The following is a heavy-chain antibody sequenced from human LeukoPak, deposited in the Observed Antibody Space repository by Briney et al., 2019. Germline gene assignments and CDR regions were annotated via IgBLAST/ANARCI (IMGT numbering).Heavy chain of an antibody. J-gene: IGHJ4*02. D-gene: IGHD3-22*01. Sequence: GGSLRLSCAVSGITLSNYGMSWVRQAPGRGLEWVAGISGSGAATNYADSVKGRFTISRDNPKNTLYLQMSSLRAEDTAVYFCAKRGVVIRVILVGFHKEAYYFDSWGQGALVTVSS. CDR2: ISGSGAAT. CDR1: GITLSNYG. CDR3: AKRGVVIRVILVGFHKEAYYFDS. V-gene: IGHV3-23*01.